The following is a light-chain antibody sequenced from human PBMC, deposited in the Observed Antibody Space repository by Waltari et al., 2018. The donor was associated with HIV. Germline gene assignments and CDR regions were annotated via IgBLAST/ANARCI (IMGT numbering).Light chain of an antibody. J-gene: IGLJ2*01. CDR2: DVN. V-gene: IGLV2-14*03. Sequence: QSALIQPASLSGSPGQSITISCIGTSSDIGISNFVSWYHLHPGKAPKLLLYDVNNRPSGVSSRFSGSKSGNSASLTIFGLQDDDEGDYYCGAYTSGSTPVVFGGGTKLTVL. CDR1: SSDIGISNF. CDR3: GAYTSGSTPVV.